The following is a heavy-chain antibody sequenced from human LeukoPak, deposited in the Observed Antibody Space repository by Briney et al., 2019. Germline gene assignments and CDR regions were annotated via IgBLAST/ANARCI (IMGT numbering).Heavy chain of an antibody. D-gene: IGHD5-12*01. Sequence: SGGSLRLSCAASGFTFNYYAMNWVRQAPGKGLEWVSAILGGGDTTSYADSVKGRFTISRDNSKNTLYLQMNSLRAEDTAVYYCAKDRPTWPIDYWGQGTMVTVSS. CDR2: ILGGGDTT. CDR3: AKDRPTWPIDY. CDR1: GFTFNYYA. J-gene: IGHJ4*02. V-gene: IGHV3-23*01.